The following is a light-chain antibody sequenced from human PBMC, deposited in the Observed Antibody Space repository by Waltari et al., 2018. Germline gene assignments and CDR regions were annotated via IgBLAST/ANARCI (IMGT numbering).Light chain of an antibody. CDR2: LGS. CDR1: QSPLHSNGYDY. Sequence: DIVMTQSPLSLPVTPGEPATIFCRSSQSPLHSNGYDYLDWYLQKPGQSPQLLIYLGSSRAAGVPDRFSGSGSGTDFTLKIGRVEAEDAGVYYCMEALQSVTFGQGTRLEIK. J-gene: IGKJ5*01. V-gene: IGKV2-28*01. CDR3: MEALQSVT.